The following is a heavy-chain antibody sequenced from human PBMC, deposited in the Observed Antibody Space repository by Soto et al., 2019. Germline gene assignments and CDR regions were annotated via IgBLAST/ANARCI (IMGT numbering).Heavy chain of an antibody. CDR3: ATRITVFGLLIPPFDP. D-gene: IGHD3-3*01. V-gene: IGHV4-34*01. CDR1: GGSVNGYY. CDR2: INHTEGT. J-gene: IGHJ5*02. Sequence: SETLSLTCAVYGGSVNGYYWNWIRQPPGKGLEWIGEINHTEGTHYNPSLKSRVTMSVDTSKNQFTLRLSSVTAADTAIYYCATRITVFGLLIPPFDPWGQGTQVTVSS.